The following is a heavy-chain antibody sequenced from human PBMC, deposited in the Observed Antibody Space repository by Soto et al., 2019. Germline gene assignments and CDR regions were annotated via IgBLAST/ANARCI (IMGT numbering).Heavy chain of an antibody. Sequence: SETLSLTCTVSGGSISSYYWSWIRQPPGKGLEWIGYIYYSGSTYYNPSLKSRVTISVDTSKNQFSLKLSSVTAADTAVYYCARRRDNWNYYFDYWGQGTLVTVSS. CDR1: GGSISSYY. V-gene: IGHV4-59*08. CDR3: ARRRDNWNYYFDY. J-gene: IGHJ4*01. CDR2: IYYSGST. D-gene: IGHD1-7*01.